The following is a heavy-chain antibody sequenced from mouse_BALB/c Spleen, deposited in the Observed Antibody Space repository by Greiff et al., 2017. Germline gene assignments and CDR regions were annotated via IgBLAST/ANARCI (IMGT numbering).Heavy chain of an antibody. V-gene: IGHV2-9-2*01. Sequence: VHLVESGPGLVAPSQSLSITCTVSGFSLTSYDISWIRQPPGKGLEWLGVIWTGGGTNYNSAFMSRLSISKDNSKSQVFLKMNSLQTDDTAIYYCVRERKAYWGQGTLVTVSA. CDR1: GFSLTSYD. CDR3: VRERKAY. J-gene: IGHJ3*01. CDR2: IWTGGGT.